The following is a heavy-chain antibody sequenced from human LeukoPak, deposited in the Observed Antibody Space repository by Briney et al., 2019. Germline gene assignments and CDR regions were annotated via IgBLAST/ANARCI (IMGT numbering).Heavy chain of an antibody. J-gene: IGHJ4*02. CDR3: ASAAAVLTPRFFDY. D-gene: IGHD4-23*01. CDR2: IYPGDSDT. Sequence: HGESLKISCKGSGNNFTNHWMGWVRQMPGKGLEWMGIIYPGDSDTRYSPSFQGQVTVSADKSISTAYVQWSSLKASDTATYYCASAAAVLTPRFFDYWGQGTLVTVSS. V-gene: IGHV5-51*01. CDR1: GNNFTNHW.